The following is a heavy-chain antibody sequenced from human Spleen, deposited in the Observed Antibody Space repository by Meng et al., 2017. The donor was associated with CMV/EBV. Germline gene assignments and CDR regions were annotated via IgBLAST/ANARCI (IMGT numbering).Heavy chain of an antibody. CDR3: ARGSGSGWFMVH. CDR2: INQDGGDK. Sequence: ETLSLTCAASGFSFSNYAMSWVRQAPGTGLEWVANINQDGGDKYYVDSVKGRFTISRDNAKNSLYLQMNSLRAEDTALYYCARGSGSGWFMVHWGQGTLVTVSS. CDR1: GFSFSNYA. D-gene: IGHD6-19*01. V-gene: IGHV3-7*01. J-gene: IGHJ4*02.